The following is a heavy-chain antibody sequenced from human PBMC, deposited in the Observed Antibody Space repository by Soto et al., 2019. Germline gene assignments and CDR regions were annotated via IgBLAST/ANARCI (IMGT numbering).Heavy chain of an antibody. CDR1: GYTFTNYG. CDR2: ISTLNDNT. Sequence: GASVKVSCKTSGYTFTNYGITWVRQAPGQGLEWMGWISTLNDNTNYAQRFRGRVSMTADSSTTTAYMELRSLRPDDTAVYYCARVKTGTGDYFDYWGKGTPVTVS. J-gene: IGHJ4*02. V-gene: IGHV1-18*01. D-gene: IGHD1-1*01. CDR3: ARVKTGTGDYFDY.